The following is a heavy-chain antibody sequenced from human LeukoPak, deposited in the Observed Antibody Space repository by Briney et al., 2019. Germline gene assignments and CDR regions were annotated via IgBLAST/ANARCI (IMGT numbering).Heavy chain of an antibody. CDR1: GGSFSGYY. V-gene: IGHV4-34*01. CDR3: ARSRIVLADSLDP. CDR2: INHSGST. Sequence: SETLSLTCAVYGGSFSGYYWSWIRQPPGKGLEWIGEINHSGSTNYNPSLNSRVTMSVDTSKNQFSLKLSSVTAADTAVYYCARSRIVLADSLDPWGQGTLVTVSS. J-gene: IGHJ5*02. D-gene: IGHD6-19*01.